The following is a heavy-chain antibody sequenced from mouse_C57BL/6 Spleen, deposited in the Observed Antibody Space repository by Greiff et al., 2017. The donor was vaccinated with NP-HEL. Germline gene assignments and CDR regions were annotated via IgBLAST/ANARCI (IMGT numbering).Heavy chain of an antibody. CDR2: FYPGSGSI. CDR1: GYTFTEYT. Sequence: VQLQQSGAELVKPGASVKLSCKASGYTFTEYTIHWVKQRSGQGLEWIGWFYPGSGSIKYNEKFKDKATVTADKSSSTVYMELSRLTSEDSAVYFCARHEEYYYGSSYEGWFAYWGQGTLVTVSA. V-gene: IGHV1-62-2*01. J-gene: IGHJ3*01. CDR3: ARHEEYYYGSSYEGWFAY. D-gene: IGHD1-1*01.